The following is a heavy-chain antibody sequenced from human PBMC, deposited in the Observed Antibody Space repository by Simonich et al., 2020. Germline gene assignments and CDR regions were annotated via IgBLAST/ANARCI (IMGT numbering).Heavy chain of an antibody. J-gene: IGHJ6*03. CDR2: INPNSGGT. V-gene: IGHV1-2*02. CDR1: GYTFTGYY. D-gene: IGHD6-13*01. CDR3: ARGRIAAAGTYYYYYMDV. Sequence: QVQLVQSGAEVKKPGASVKVSCKASGYTFTGYYMHWVRRAPGQGLEWIGGINPNSGGTNYAQKFQGRVTMTRDTSISTAYMELSRLRSDDTAVYYCARGRIAAAGTYYYYYMDVWGKGTTVTVSS.